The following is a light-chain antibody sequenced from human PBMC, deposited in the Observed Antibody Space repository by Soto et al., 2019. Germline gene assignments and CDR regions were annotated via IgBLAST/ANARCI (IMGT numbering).Light chain of an antibody. CDR3: SSYTSSSTRV. J-gene: IGLJ1*01. Sequence: QSALTQPASVSGSPGQWITISCTGTSSDVGGYNYVSWYQQHPGKAPKLMIYEVSNRPSGVSNRFSGSKSGNTASLPVSGLQGEDEADYYCSSYTSSSTRVFGTGTKLTVL. CDR1: SSDVGGYNY. CDR2: EVS. V-gene: IGLV2-14*01.